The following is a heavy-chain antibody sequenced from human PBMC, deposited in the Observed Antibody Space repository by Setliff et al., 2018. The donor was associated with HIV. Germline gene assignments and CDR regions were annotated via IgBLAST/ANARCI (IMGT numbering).Heavy chain of an antibody. CDR1: GFTFSSYA. Sequence: GGSLRLSCEASGFTFSSYAMHWVRQAPGKGLEWVAVIWYDGSNKYYADSVRGRFTISRDNSKNTLSLQMNSLRAEDTAVYYCAREEFDSTGANFDYWGQGTLVTVSS. J-gene: IGHJ4*02. CDR2: IWYDGSNK. CDR3: AREEFDSTGANFDY. V-gene: IGHV3-33*01. D-gene: IGHD3-22*01.